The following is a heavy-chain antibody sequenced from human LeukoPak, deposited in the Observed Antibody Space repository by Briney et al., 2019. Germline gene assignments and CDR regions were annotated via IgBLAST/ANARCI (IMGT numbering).Heavy chain of an antibody. D-gene: IGHD3-3*01. CDR2: IYSGGST. Sequence: GGSLRLSCAASGFTVSSNYMSWVRQAPGKGLEWVSVIYSGGSTYYADSVKGRFTISRDNSKNTLYLQMNSLRAEDTAVYYCARSLEWVLPRDDYYYGMDVWGQGTTVTVSS. CDR1: GFTVSSNY. CDR3: ARSLEWVLPRDDYYYGMDV. V-gene: IGHV3-66*01. J-gene: IGHJ6*02.